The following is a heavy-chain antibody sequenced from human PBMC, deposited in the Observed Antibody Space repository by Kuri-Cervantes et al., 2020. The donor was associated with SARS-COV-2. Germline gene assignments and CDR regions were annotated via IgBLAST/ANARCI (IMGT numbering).Heavy chain of an antibody. D-gene: IGHD2-21*01. Sequence: ESLKSSCTVSGGSISSSSYYWGWIRQPPGRGLEWIGSIYYSGSTYYNPSLKSRVTISVDTSKNQFSLKLSSVTAADTAVYYCARVGVVIAIPDYWGQGTLVTVSS. CDR2: IYYSGST. V-gene: IGHV4-39*07. CDR1: GGSISSSSYY. J-gene: IGHJ4*02. CDR3: ARVGVVIAIPDY.